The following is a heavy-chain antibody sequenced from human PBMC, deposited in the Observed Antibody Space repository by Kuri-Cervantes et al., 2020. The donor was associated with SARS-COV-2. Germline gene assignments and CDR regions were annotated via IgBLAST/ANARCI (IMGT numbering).Heavy chain of an antibody. J-gene: IGHJ4*02. D-gene: IGHD3-10*01. CDR2: ISGSGGST. CDR3: ANPITMVRGVIMGLDY. Sequence: GGSLRLSCAASGFMFSRYGMHWVRQAPGKGLEWVSAISGSGGSTYYADSVKGRFTISRDNSKNTLYLQMNSLRAEDTAVYYCANPITMVRGVIMGLDYWGQGTLVTVSS. CDR1: GFMFSRYG. V-gene: IGHV3-23*01.